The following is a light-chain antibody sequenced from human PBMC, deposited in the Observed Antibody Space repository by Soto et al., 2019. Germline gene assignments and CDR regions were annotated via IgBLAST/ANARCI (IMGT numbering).Light chain of an antibody. CDR1: QAVSTY. CDR3: QQLQTYPFT. CDR2: AAS. Sequence: DIHLTQSPSFLSASVGDRVTITCRVSQAVSTYLAWYQLKPGKDPRLLIYAASTLETGVPSRFSGGVSGTEFTLTISGLQTEDFAIYSCQQLQTYPFTFGPGTRVDIK. J-gene: IGKJ3*01. V-gene: IGKV1-9*01.